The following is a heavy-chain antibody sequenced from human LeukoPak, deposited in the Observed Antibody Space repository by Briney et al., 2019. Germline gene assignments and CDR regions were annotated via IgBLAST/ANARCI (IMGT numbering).Heavy chain of an antibody. CDR1: GFTFSSYA. CDR2: ISGSGGST. J-gene: IGHJ4*02. Sequence: GGSLTLSCAASGFTFSSYAMSWVRQAPGKGLEWVSAISGSGGSTYYADSVKGRFTISSDNSKNTLYLQMNRLIAEDTAVYYCAKTSISGGYFDYWGQGTLVTVSS. V-gene: IGHV3-23*01. CDR3: AKTSISGGYFDY. D-gene: IGHD3-10*01.